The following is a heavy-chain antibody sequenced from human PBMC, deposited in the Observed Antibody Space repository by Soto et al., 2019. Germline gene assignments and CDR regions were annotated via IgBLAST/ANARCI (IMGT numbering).Heavy chain of an antibody. D-gene: IGHD5-12*01. CDR2: VSNSGGST. J-gene: IGHJ5*02. CDR3: AKDQAGGWISHGYDH. V-gene: IGHV3-23*01. CDR1: GFTFSDYA. Sequence: EVRLLQSGGDWVQPGGSLRLSCAASGFTFSDYAMSWVRLAPGKGLEWVSGVSNSGGSTFYADAVKGRFTISRDNSENMLYLPMSSRTGDDAGVYFCAKDQAGGWISHGYDHWGQGSRVAVSA.